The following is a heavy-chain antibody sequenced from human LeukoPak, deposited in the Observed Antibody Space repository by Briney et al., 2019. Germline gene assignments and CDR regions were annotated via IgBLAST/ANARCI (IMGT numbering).Heavy chain of an antibody. D-gene: IGHD2-21*01. CDR1: GYSISSGYY. CDR3: ARPNAPYCGGGCFFDY. CDR2: IYHSGST. J-gene: IGHJ4*02. V-gene: IGHV4-38-2*01. Sequence: SETLSLTCAVSGYSISSGYYWGWIRQPPGKGLEWIGSIYHSGSTYYNPSLKSRVTISVDTSKNQFSLKLSSVTAADTAVYYCARPNAPYCGGGCFFDYWGQGTLVTVSS.